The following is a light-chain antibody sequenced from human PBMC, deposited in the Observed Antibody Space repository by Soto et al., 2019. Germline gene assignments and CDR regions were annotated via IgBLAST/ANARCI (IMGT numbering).Light chain of an antibody. CDR2: GAS. V-gene: IGKV3-15*01. Sequence: EIVMAHSPATLSVSPGERATLCCRASQSVSSNLAWYQQKPGQAPRLLIYGASTRATGIPARFSGSGSGTEFTLTISSLQSEDFELYYCQQYNNWPRTFGQGTKVDIK. CDR3: QQYNNWPRT. J-gene: IGKJ1*01. CDR1: QSVSSN.